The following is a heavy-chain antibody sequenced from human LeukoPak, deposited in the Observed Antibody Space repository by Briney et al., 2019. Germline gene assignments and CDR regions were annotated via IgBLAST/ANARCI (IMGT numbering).Heavy chain of an antibody. J-gene: IGHJ4*02. CDR1: GFTFSSYW. CDR3: ARLFSSGWYIDY. CDR2: IKQDGSEK. V-gene: IGHV3-7*01. D-gene: IGHD6-19*01. Sequence: GGSLRLSCAASGFTFSSYWMSWVRPAQGKGLEWVANIKQDGSEKYYVDSVKGRFTISRDNAKNSLYLQMDSLRAEDTAVYYCARLFSSGWYIDYWGQGTLVTVSS.